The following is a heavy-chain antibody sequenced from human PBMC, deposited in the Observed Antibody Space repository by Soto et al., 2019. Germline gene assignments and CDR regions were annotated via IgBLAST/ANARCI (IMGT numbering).Heavy chain of an antibody. J-gene: IGHJ6*02. CDR1: GYSFSNYW. CDR3: ARQVLQAPHYGMDV. CDR2: VYPGDSDT. V-gene: IGHV5-51*01. Sequence: GESLKSSCRTSGYSFSNYWIGWVRQMPGKGLEWMGIVYPGDSDTRYSPSFQGQVTISADKSISTAYLQRSSLKASDTAMYYCARQVLQAPHYGMDVWGQGTTVTVSS. D-gene: IGHD2-15*01.